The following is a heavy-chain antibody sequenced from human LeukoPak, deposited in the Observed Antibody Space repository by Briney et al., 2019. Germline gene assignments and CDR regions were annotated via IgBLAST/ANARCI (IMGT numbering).Heavy chain of an antibody. CDR1: GGTFSSYA. CDR3: AVTMVRGVIITPNWFDP. D-gene: IGHD3-10*01. V-gene: IGHV1-69*04. CDR2: IIPILGIA. J-gene: IGHJ5*02. Sequence: GASVKVSCKASGGTFSSYAISWVRQAPGQGLEWMGRIIPILGIANYAQKFQGRVTITADKSTSTAYMELSSLRSEDTAVYYCAVTMVRGVIITPNWFDPWGQGTLVTVSP.